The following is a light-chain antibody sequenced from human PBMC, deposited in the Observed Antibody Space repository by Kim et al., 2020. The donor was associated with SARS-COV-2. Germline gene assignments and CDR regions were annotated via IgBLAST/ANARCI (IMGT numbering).Light chain of an antibody. J-gene: IGKJ4*01. V-gene: IGKV2-28*01. CDR2: LGS. CDR1: QSLLYSNGYNY. Sequence: DIVMTQSPLSLPVTPGEPASISCRSSQSLLYSNGYNYLDWYVQKPGQSPQLLIYLGSNRASGVPDRFSGSGSGTDFTLRISRVEAEDVGVYYCMQSLQTLLTFGGGTKEDIK. CDR3: MQSLQTLLT.